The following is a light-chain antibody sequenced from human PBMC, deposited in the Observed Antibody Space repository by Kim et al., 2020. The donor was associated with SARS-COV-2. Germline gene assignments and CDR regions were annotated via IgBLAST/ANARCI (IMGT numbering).Light chain of an antibody. Sequence: LSASVGDRVAIACRASENIEIWLAWYQVKPGKAPKVLIYKASVLDSGVPSRFSGRGSGTVFTLTISSLRPDDFATYYCQQYKSLYTFGQGTRLEV. CDR2: KAS. CDR3: QQYKSLYT. V-gene: IGKV1-5*03. J-gene: IGKJ2*01. CDR1: ENIEIW.